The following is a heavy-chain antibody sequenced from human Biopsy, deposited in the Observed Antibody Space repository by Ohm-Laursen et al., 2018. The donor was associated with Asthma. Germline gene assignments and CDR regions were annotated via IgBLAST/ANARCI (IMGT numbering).Heavy chain of an antibody. CDR3: VRQSGYRSGWPKLLFVYYGMDV. D-gene: IGHD6-19*01. CDR1: NGSISSNFYY. Sequence: SETLSLTCTVSNGSISSNFYYWGWIRQPPGKGLEWVGSIHKNGIGYYKSSLKSRLTISVDTSKNQFSLKVTSVTAADTAQYYCVRQSGYRSGWPKLLFVYYGMDVWGPGTTVTVSS. CDR2: IHKNGIG. J-gene: IGHJ6*02. V-gene: IGHV4-39*01.